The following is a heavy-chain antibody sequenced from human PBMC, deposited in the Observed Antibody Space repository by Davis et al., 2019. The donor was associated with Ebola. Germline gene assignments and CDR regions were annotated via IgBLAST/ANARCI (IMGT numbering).Heavy chain of an antibody. V-gene: IGHV3-74*01. CDR3: AKDLLGYCSSTSCYYSGSDV. J-gene: IGHJ6*02. D-gene: IGHD2-2*01. CDR2: IKTDGSTT. Sequence: HTGGSLRLSCTASAFTLGAAWMGWVRQAPGKGLEWVARIKTDGSTTRYADSVKGRFTISRDNTKNTLYLQMNSLRGEDTAVYYCAKDLLGYCSSTSCYYSGSDVWGQGTTVIVSS. CDR1: AFTLGAAW.